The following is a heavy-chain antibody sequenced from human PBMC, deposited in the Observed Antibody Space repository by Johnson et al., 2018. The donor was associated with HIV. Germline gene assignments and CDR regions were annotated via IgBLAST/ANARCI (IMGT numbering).Heavy chain of an antibody. D-gene: IGHD5-18*01. J-gene: IGHJ3*02. Sequence: VQLVESGGALVQPGGSLRLSCAASGFNVSSNYMSWVRQAPGKGLEWVSLIYSGGTTYYTDSVKGRFTISRDNSKNTLYLQMDSLRAEDTAVYYCARDREDPSDSYGAFDIWGQGTMVTVSS. V-gene: IGHV3-66*01. CDR3: ARDREDPSDSYGAFDI. CDR2: IYSGGTT. CDR1: GFNVSSNY.